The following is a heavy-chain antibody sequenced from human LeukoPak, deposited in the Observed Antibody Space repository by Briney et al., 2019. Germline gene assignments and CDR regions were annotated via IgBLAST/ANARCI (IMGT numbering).Heavy chain of an antibody. V-gene: IGHV4-39*07. Sequence: SETLSLTCTVSGGSISSSSYYWGWIRQPPGKGLEWIGNIYHSGNTYYNSSLKSRVTISVDTSKNQFSPRLTSVTAADTAVYYCARGPGSSGWPDYWGQGTLVTVSS. CDR1: GGSISSSSYY. D-gene: IGHD6-19*01. CDR3: ARGPGSSGWPDY. CDR2: IYHSGNT. J-gene: IGHJ4*02.